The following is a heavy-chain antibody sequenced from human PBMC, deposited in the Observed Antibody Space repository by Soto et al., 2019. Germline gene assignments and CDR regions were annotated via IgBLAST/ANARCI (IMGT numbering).Heavy chain of an antibody. J-gene: IGHJ3*01. Sequence: QVQLQESGPGLVKPSETLSLTCTVSGGSISSYYWSWIRQPPGKGLEWIGYIFYSGSTNYNPSLKSRVTISVDTSKNQFSLKLSSVTAADTAVYYCARRYGSAFDLWGHGTMVTVSS. CDR2: IFYSGST. CDR3: ARRYGSAFDL. V-gene: IGHV4-59*01. D-gene: IGHD4-17*01. CDR1: GGSISSYY.